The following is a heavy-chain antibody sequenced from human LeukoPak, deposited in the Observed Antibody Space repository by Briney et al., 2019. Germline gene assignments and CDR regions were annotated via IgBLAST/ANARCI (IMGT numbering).Heavy chain of an antibody. J-gene: IGHJ6*04. CDR1: GFTFSSYW. CDR2: INSDGSST. D-gene: IGHD3-9*01. Sequence: GGSLRLSCAASGFTFSSYWMHWVRQAPGKGLVWVSRINSDGSSTSYADSVKGRFTISRDNAKNTPYLQMNSLRAEDTAVYYCARVALRYLRGHYYGMDVWGKGTTVTVSS. V-gene: IGHV3-74*01. CDR3: ARVALRYLRGHYYGMDV.